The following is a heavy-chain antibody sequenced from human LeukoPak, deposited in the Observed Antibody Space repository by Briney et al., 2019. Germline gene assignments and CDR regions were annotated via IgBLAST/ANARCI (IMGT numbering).Heavy chain of an antibody. CDR1: GFTFSSYA. Sequence: GGSLRLSCAASGFTFSSYAMSWVHQAPGKGLEWVANIKGDGSERYYVDSVKGRFTISRDNAKNSMYLQMNSLRTEDTAVYYCAAKGAVTARTNDAFAVWGQGTMVTVSS. CDR2: IKGDGSER. J-gene: IGHJ3*01. D-gene: IGHD2-21*02. CDR3: AAKGAVTARTNDAFAV. V-gene: IGHV3-7*01.